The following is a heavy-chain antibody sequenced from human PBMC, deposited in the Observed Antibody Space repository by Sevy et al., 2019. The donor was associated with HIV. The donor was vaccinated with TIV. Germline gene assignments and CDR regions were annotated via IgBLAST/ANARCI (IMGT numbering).Heavy chain of an antibody. D-gene: IGHD3-22*01. CDR1: GGSISSSSYY. V-gene: IGHV4-39*01. J-gene: IGHJ4*02. Sequence: SETLSLTCTVSGGSISSSSYYWGWIRQPPGKGLEWIGSIYYSGSTYYHPSLKSRVTISVDTSKNQFSLKRGSVTAADTAVYYCARHALHYYDSSGAFDYWGQGTLVTVSS. CDR3: ARHALHYYDSSGAFDY. CDR2: IYYSGST.